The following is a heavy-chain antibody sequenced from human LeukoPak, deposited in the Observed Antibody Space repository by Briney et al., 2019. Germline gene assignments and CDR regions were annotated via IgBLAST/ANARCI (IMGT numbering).Heavy chain of an antibody. V-gene: IGHV4-34*01. CDR3: ARAGSYDYVWGSYRSYYFDY. Sequence: PSETLSLTCAVYGGSFGGYYWSWIRQPPGKGLEWIGEINHSGSTNYNPSLKSRVTISVDTSKNQFSLKLSSVTAADTAVYYCARAGSYDYVWGSYRSYYFDYWGQGTLVTVSS. J-gene: IGHJ4*02. CDR2: INHSGST. D-gene: IGHD3-16*02. CDR1: GGSFGGYY.